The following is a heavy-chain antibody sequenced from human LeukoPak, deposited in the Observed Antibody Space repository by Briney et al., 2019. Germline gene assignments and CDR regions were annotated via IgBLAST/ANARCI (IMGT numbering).Heavy chain of an antibody. V-gene: IGHV3-30*18. CDR3: AKVGPKYSSSSFDY. Sequence: GGSLRVSCEASGFTFSSYGMHWVRQAPGKGLEWVAVISYDGSNKYYADSVKGRFTISRDNSKNTLYLQMNSLRAEDTAVYYCAKVGPKYSSSSFDYWGQGTLVTVSS. D-gene: IGHD6-13*01. CDR1: GFTFSSYG. J-gene: IGHJ4*02. CDR2: ISYDGSNK.